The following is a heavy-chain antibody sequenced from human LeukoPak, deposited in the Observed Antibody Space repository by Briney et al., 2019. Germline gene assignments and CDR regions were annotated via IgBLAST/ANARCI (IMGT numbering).Heavy chain of an antibody. V-gene: IGHV3-23*01. CDR3: AKGDMDSDL. Sequence: PGGSLRLSCAASGFTFSNYEMNWVRQAPGKGLEWVSIISDRGDSTYYADSVKGRFTTSRDNSKNTLYLQMNSLRADDTAVYYCAKGDMDSDLWGQGTMVIVSS. D-gene: IGHD2-2*03. CDR2: ISDRGDST. J-gene: IGHJ3*01. CDR1: GFTFSNYE.